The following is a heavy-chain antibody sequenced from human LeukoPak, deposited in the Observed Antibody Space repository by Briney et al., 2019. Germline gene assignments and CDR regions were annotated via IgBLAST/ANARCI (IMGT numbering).Heavy chain of an antibody. CDR1: GFTFSSYA. V-gene: IGHV3-23*01. D-gene: IGHD1-1*01. J-gene: IGHJ4*02. CDR2: ISGSGGST. Sequence: GGSLRLSCAASGFTFSSYAMSWVRQAPGKGLEWVSAISGSGGSTYYADSVKGRFTISRDNSRNTLFLQMNSLRVEDTAVYYCAVWNDERRLDYWGQGTLVTVSS. CDR3: AVWNDERRLDY.